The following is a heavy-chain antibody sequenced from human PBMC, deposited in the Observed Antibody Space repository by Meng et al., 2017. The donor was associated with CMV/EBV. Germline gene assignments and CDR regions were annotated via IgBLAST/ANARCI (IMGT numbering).Heavy chain of an antibody. CDR3: ARHFVVVPEKNWFDP. V-gene: IGHV1-69*05. CDR2: IIPIFGTA. D-gene: IGHD2-2*01. Sequence: SVTVSCKASGGTFSSYAISWVRQAPGQGLEWMGGIIPIFGTANYAQKFQGRVTITTDESTSTAYMELSSLRSEDTVVYYCARHFVVVPEKNWFDPWGQGTLVTVSS. J-gene: IGHJ5*02. CDR1: GGTFSSYA.